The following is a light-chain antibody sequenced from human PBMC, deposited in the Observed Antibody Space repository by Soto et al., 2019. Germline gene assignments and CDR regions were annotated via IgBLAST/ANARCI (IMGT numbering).Light chain of an antibody. CDR3: SSKNSTTTLYV. V-gene: IGLV2-14*03. CDR2: DVS. J-gene: IGLJ1*01. Sequence: QSVLTQPASVSGSPGQSITISCTGTSSDVGGYNYVSWYQQHPGKAPKLMMYDVSNRPSGVSNRFSGSTSGNTASLTISGLQAEDEADYYCSSKNSTTTLYVFGTGTKVTVL. CDR1: SSDVGGYNY.